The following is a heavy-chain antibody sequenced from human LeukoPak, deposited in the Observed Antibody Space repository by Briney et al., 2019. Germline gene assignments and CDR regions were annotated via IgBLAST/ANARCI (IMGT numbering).Heavy chain of an antibody. J-gene: IGHJ5*02. V-gene: IGHV1-24*01. CDR2: FDPEDGET. CDR1: GYTLTELS. Sequence: GASVRVSCKVSGYTLTELSMHWVRQAPGKGLEWMGGFDPEDGETIYAQKFQGRVTMTEDTSTDTAYMELSSLRSEDTAVYYCATRGYCSSTSCYYWFDPWGQGTLVTVSS. CDR3: ATRGYCSSTSCYYWFDP. D-gene: IGHD2-2*01.